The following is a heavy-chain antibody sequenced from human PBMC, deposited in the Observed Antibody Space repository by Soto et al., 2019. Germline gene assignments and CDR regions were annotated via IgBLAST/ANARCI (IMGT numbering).Heavy chain of an antibody. CDR3: ARVPAAMKYNWFDP. Sequence: QVQLVQSGAEVKKPGASGKVSCKASGYTFTSYGISWVRQAPGQGLEWMGWISAYNGNTNYAQTLQGRVTMTTDSSTSTAYMEVRSLRADDTAVYYGARVPAAMKYNWFDPWGQGTLVTVSS. D-gene: IGHD2-2*01. CDR2: ISAYNGNT. V-gene: IGHV1-18*01. J-gene: IGHJ5*02. CDR1: GYTFTSYG.